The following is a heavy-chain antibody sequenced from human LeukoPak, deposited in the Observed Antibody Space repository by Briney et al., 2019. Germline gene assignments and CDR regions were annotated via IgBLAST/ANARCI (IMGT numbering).Heavy chain of an antibody. CDR1: GFTFSSCA. CDR2: ISGSCGST. CDR3: ARNPYSGGYGAYYYYYMDV. J-gene: IGHJ6*03. V-gene: IGHV3-23*01. Sequence: GGSLRLSCAASGFTFSSCAMSWVGQAPGKGLEWVSSISGSCGSTYYADSVKGRFTISRDNSKNTLYLQINSLRDEDTAVYYCARNPYSGGYGAYYYYYMDVWGKGTTVTVSS. D-gene: IGHD6-19*01.